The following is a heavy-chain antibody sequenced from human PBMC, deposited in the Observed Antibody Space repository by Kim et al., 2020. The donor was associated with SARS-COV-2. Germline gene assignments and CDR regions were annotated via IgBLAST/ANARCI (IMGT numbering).Heavy chain of an antibody. Sequence: GGSLRLSCAGSGFTVSSNYMSWVRQAPGKGLEWVSVIYRGGSTYFADSVRGRVIISRDDSKNTLYLQMNILRAEDTAVYYCVTHPASRFYYFESWGQGTLVTVSS. D-gene: IGHD3-3*01. J-gene: IGHJ4*02. CDR2: IYRGGST. CDR3: VTHPASRFYYFES. CDR1: GFTVSSNY. V-gene: IGHV3-66*04.